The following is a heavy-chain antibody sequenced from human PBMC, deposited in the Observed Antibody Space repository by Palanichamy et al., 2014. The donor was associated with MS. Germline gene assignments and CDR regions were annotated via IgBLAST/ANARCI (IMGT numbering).Heavy chain of an antibody. CDR3: AKDHVSYCSGARCYSPGY. V-gene: IGHV3-30*18. Sequence: QVQLVEVWGRRGPASGGPVRLSCAASGFSFSSYGMHWVRQAPGKGLEWVSIISYDESKKYYADSVKGRFTISRDNSKNTLYLQMNSLRAEDTAVYYCAKDHVSYCSGARCYSPGYWGQGTPVTVSS. CDR2: ISYDESKK. D-gene: IGHD2-15*01. CDR1: GFSFSSYG. J-gene: IGHJ4*02.